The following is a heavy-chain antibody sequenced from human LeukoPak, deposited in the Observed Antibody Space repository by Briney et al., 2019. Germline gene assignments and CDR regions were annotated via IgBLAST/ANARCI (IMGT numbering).Heavy chain of an antibody. CDR2: IKSRADAGTT. CDR3: ATDGGSTGYYGRSDY. Sequence: GGSLRLSCAASGFTFSSYAMTWVRQAPGKGLEWVGRIKSRADAGTTDYAAPVKGRFTISRDDSKNTLYLQMNSLKTEDTAVYYCATDGGSTGYYGRSDYWGQGTLVTVSS. CDR1: GFTFSSYA. J-gene: IGHJ4*02. D-gene: IGHD3-22*01. V-gene: IGHV3-15*01.